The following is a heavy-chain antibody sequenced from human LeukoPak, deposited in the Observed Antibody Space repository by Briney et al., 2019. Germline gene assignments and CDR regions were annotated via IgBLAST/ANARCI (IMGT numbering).Heavy chain of an antibody. CDR3: ARDRDFGVGNWFDP. D-gene: IGHD3-3*01. CDR2: ISRSSTYI. J-gene: IGHJ5*02. CDR1: GFPFSDYS. V-gene: IGHV3-21*01. Sequence: GGSLRLPCAASGFPFSDYSFNWVRQAPGKGLEWVSSISRSSTYIYYADSVKGRFTISRDDAKKSLYLQMNSLRAEDTAVYYCARDRDFGVGNWFDPWGQGTLVTVSS.